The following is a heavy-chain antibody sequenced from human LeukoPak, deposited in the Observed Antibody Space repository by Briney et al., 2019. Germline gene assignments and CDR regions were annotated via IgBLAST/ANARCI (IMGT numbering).Heavy chain of an antibody. CDR2: ISDDGSNK. V-gene: IGHV3-30*04. D-gene: IGHD2-2*01. CDR1: GFTFISYA. J-gene: IGHJ4*02. Sequence: PGRSLRLSCAASGFTFISYAMHWVRQAPGKGRERVAVISDDGSNKYYADSVKGRFTIARDNSKNTLYLQMNSLRAEDTAVYYCASDIVAVPAAVDYWGQGTLVTVSS. CDR3: ASDIVAVPAAVDY.